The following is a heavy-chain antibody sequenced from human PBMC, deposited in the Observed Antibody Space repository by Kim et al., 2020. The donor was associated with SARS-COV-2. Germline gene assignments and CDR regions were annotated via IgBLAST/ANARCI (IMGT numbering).Heavy chain of an antibody. CDR3: AKDVNAAAAGKQPKPTCFDY. V-gene: IGHV3-30*18. CDR1: GFTFSSYG. Sequence: GGSLRLSCAASGFTFSSYGMHWVRQAPGKGLEWVAVISYDGSNKYYADSVKGRFTISRDNSKNTLYLQMNSLRAEDTAVYYCAKDVNAAAAGKQPKPTCFDYWGQGTLVTVSS. J-gene: IGHJ4*02. D-gene: IGHD6-13*01. CDR2: ISYDGSNK.